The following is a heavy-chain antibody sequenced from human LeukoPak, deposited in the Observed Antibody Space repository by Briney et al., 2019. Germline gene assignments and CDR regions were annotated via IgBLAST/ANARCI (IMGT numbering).Heavy chain of an antibody. CDR2: INPSGGST. CDR3: ARGRFYYDSSGYPTNDAFDI. V-gene: IGHV1-46*01. Sequence: ASVKVSCKASGYTFTSYYMHWVRRAPGQGLEWMGIINPSGGSTSYAQKFQGRVTMTRDTSTSTVYMELSSLRSEDTAVYYCARGRFYYDSSGYPTNDAFDIWGQGTMVTVSS. D-gene: IGHD3-22*01. J-gene: IGHJ3*02. CDR1: GYTFTSYY.